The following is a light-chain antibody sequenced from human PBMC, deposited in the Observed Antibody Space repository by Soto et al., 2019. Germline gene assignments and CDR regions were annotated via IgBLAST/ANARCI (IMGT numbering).Light chain of an antibody. Sequence: ENVSTQFPGTLSVSPGEGASLSCRASQSVTFIYVGWYQQKPCQAPRRLIEGTSRRAYGLPDRFSGRGSGSDFTLAISSVLPEDVAVYYCQQYESFPWTFGKVTK. CDR3: QQYESFPWT. J-gene: IGKJ1*01. CDR2: GTS. CDR1: QSVTFIY. V-gene: IGKV3-20*01.